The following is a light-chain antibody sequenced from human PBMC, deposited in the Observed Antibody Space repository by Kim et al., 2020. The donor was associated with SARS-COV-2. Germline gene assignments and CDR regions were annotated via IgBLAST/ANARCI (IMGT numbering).Light chain of an antibody. CDR1: KLGDEY. V-gene: IGLV3-1*01. Sequence: VFPGQTASIACSGDKLGDEYASWYQQKPGQSPVVVIFRDNRRPSGIPERFSGSNSGNTATLTISGTQAMDEADYYCQAWDSSIYVFGTGTKVTVL. J-gene: IGLJ1*01. CDR3: QAWDSSIYV. CDR2: RDN.